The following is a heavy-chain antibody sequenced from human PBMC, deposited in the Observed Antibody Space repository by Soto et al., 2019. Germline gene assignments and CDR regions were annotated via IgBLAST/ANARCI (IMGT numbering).Heavy chain of an antibody. V-gene: IGHV3-23*01. Sequence: GGSLRLSCAASGFTFSIFAMSWVRQSPGKGLEWVSTISGSGGSTYYADAVKGRFSISRDNSMGTLYLQMKSLRVEDTAIYYCAKQVSMGSTVDLGYWGQGTLVTVSS. CDR2: ISGSGGST. D-gene: IGHD2-8*01. J-gene: IGHJ4*02. CDR1: GFTFSIFA. CDR3: AKQVSMGSTVDLGY.